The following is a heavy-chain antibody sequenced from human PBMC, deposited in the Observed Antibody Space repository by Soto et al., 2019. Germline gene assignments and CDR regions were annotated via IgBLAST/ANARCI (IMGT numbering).Heavy chain of an antibody. CDR2: IYWDDDK. D-gene: IGHD2-21*01. V-gene: IGHV2-5*02. J-gene: IGHJ4*02. CDR1: GFSLSSTRVA. CDR3: AHSVDADLGYYFDY. Sequence: QITLKESGPTLVKPTQTLTLTCTFSGFSLSSTRVAVGWIRQPPGKALEWLALIYWDDDKRYSPFLKSRLTITMDTSKNQVVLTMTNMDPVDTATYYCAHSVDADLGYYFDYWGQGTLVTVSS.